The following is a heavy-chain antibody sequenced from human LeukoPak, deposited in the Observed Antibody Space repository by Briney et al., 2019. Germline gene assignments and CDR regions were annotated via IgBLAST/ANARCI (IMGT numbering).Heavy chain of an antibody. CDR2: INAGNGNT. V-gene: IGHV1-3*03. CDR1: GYTFTNYA. CDR3: ARGSGSSWAIDY. Sequence: ASVKVSCKASGYTFTNYAMHWVRQAPGQRLEWMGWINAGNGNTKYSQEFQGRVTITRDTSASTAYMELSSLRSEDMAVYYCARGSGSSWAIDYWGQGTLVTVSS. J-gene: IGHJ4*02. D-gene: IGHD6-13*01.